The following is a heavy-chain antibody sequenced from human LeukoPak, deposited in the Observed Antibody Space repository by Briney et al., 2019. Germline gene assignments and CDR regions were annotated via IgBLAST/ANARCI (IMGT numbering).Heavy chain of an antibody. J-gene: IGHJ4*02. CDR3: VRDQDGYTQGVYYFDY. CDR2: ISYDGSNK. Sequence: GGSLRLSCAASGFTFSSYAMHWVRQAPGKGLEWVAVISYDGSNKYYADSVKGRFTISRDNSKNTLYLQMNSLRAEDTAVYYCVRDQDGYTQGVYYFDYWGQGTLVTVSS. D-gene: IGHD5-24*01. CDR1: GFTFSSYA. V-gene: IGHV3-30-3*01.